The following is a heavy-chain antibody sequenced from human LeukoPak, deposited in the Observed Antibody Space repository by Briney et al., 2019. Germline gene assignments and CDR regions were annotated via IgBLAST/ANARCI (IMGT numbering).Heavy chain of an antibody. Sequence: GESLKISCKGSGYTFTNYWIGWVRQMPGKGLEFMGIIYPGDSDTRYSPSFQGQVTISADKSISTAYLQWSSLEASDTAMYYCARRVVVAGSSFDYWGQGTLVTVFS. J-gene: IGHJ4*02. CDR1: GYTFTNYW. CDR2: IYPGDSDT. V-gene: IGHV5-51*01. CDR3: ARRVVVAGSSFDY. D-gene: IGHD6-19*01.